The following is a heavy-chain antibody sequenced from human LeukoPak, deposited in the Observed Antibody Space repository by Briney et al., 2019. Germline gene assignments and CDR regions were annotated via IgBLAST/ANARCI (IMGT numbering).Heavy chain of an antibody. CDR1: DGSISSHY. V-gene: IGHV4-59*11. D-gene: IGHD3-22*01. J-gene: IGHJ4*02. CDR2: IYYSVST. CDR3: ARERYFYDSSGYYYVDY. Sequence: PSETLSLTCTVPDGSISSHYWSWIRQPPGKGLEWWGYIYYSVSTNYNPTLKSRVTTSVDTPKPQFSLKLRSVTAADTAVYYCARERYFYDSSGYYYVDYWGEGTLVTVSS.